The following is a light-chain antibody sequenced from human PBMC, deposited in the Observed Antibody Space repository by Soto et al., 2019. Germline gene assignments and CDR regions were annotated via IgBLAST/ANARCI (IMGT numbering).Light chain of an antibody. J-gene: IGKJ4*01. CDR3: QQYGSKPLT. Sequence: EIVLTQSPATLSVSPGGRATLSCRASQSVSRNYVAWYQQKPGQSPRLLIYGASNRDSGIPDRFSGSASGADFTLRIARLEPEDFAMYYCQQYGSKPLTFGGGTKVEIK. CDR1: QSVSRNY. V-gene: IGKV3-20*01. CDR2: GAS.